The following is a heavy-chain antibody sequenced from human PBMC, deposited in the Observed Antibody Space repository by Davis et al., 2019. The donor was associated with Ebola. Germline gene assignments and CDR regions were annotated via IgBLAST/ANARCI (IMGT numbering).Heavy chain of an antibody. Sequence: SESLSLSCTVSGGTISSYYLSWIRQPPGKGLEWIGYIYYSGSTNYNPSLKSRVTISVDTSKNQFSLKLSSVTAADTAVYYCARQAGWFDPWGQGTLVTVSS. CDR1: GGTISSYY. CDR2: IYYSGST. CDR3: ARQAGWFDP. V-gene: IGHV4-59*08. J-gene: IGHJ5*02. D-gene: IGHD6-13*01.